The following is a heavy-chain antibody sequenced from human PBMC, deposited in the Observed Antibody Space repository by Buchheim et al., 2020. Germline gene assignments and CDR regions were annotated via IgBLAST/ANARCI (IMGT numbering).Heavy chain of an antibody. D-gene: IGHD2-15*01. V-gene: IGHV3-48*01. CDR1: GFTFSTYT. CDR2: ISGGGTTI. Sequence: EVQLVESEGGLVQPGGSLRLSCAASGFTFSTYTMIWARQAPGKGLEWVSYISGGGTTIYYADSVKGRFTISRDNAKNSLYLEMNSLRAEETAVYYCARERGSCPYDIDSWGQGTL. J-gene: IGHJ4*02. CDR3: ARERGSCPYDIDS.